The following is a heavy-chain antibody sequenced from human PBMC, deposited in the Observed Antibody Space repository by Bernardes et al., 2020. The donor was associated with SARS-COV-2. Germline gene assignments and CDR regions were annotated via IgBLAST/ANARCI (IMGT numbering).Heavy chain of an antibody. Sequence: SETLSLTRAVYGGSFSGYYWSWIRQPPGKGLEWIGEINHSGSTNYNPSLKSRVTISVDTSKNQFSLKLSSVTAADTAVYYCARDQIMITFGGVIAYFDYWGQGTLVTVSS. D-gene: IGHD3-16*02. V-gene: IGHV4-34*01. CDR1: GGSFSGYY. CDR2: INHSGST. J-gene: IGHJ4*02. CDR3: ARDQIMITFGGVIAYFDY.